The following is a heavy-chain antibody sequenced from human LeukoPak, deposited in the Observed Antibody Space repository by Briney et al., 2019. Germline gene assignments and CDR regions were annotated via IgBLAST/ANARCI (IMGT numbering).Heavy chain of an antibody. J-gene: IGHJ4*02. V-gene: IGHV4-61*01. CDR3: AASSSSWDYFDY. CDR2: IYYRGST. Sequence: ASETLSLTCTVSGDSVSSGSYYWSWIRQPPGKGLEWIGYIYYRGSTDYNSSLKSRVSISADTSKNQFFLKLSSVTAADTAVYYCAASSSSWDYFDYWGQGALVTVSS. D-gene: IGHD6-6*01. CDR1: GDSVSSGSYY.